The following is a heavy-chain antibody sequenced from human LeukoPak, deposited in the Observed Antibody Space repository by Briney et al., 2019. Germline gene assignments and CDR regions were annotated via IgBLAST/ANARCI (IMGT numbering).Heavy chain of an antibody. V-gene: IGHV1-8*01. D-gene: IGHD3-3*01. CDR1: GYTFTSYD. J-gene: IGHJ6*02. CDR3: ARLLRFLEWSPTYYGMDV. Sequence: ASVKVSCKASGYTFTSYDINWVRQATGQGLEWMGWMNPNSGNTGYAQKFQGRVTMTRNTSISTAYMELSSLKASDTAMYYCARLLRFLEWSPTYYGMDVWGQGTTVTVSS. CDR2: MNPNSGNT.